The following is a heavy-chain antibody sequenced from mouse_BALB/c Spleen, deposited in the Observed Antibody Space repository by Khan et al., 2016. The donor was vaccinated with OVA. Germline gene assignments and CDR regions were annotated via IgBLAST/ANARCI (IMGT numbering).Heavy chain of an antibody. CDR2: INSDGTYT. CDR3: ARHNYGPFAY. Sequence: EVELVESGGGLVKPGGSLKLSCAASGFTFSSFALSWVRQTPEKRLEWVASINSDGTYTYYPDSVKGRFTISRDNAKNTLYLQMSSLRSEDTAMYYCARHNYGPFAYWGQGTLLTVSA. J-gene: IGHJ3*01. V-gene: IGHV5-9-3*01. D-gene: IGHD1-1*01. CDR1: GFTFSSFA.